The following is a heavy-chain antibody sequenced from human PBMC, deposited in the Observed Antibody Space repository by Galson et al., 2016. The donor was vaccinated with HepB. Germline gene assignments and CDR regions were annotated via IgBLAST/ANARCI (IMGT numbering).Heavy chain of an antibody. V-gene: IGHV4-30-2*01. J-gene: IGHJ4*02. CDR2: IFHSGTT. CDR3: ARGGVRRGLLPGPPPFDY. CDR1: GGSISSGGYS. D-gene: IGHD2-15*01. Sequence: TLSLTCAVSGGSISSGGYSWSWIRQPPGKGLEWIGYIFHSGTTSYNPSLKSRVTISVDRSKNQFSLNLTSVTAADTAVYYCARGGVRRGLLPGPPPFDYWGQGTLVTVSS.